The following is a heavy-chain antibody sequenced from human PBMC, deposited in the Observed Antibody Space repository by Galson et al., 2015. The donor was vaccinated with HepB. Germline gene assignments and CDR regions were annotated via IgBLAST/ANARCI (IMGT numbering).Heavy chain of an antibody. D-gene: IGHD3-10*01. CDR3: VKDFTYYYGSGISRAYGLDV. Sequence: SLRLSCAASGFTFDDYTMHWVRQAPGKGLEWVSLISWDGVTTYYADSVKGRFTVSRDNSKHSLFLQTNSLRTQDTALYYCVKDFTYYYGSGISRAYGLDVWGQGTPVTVAS. V-gene: IGHV3-43*01. CDR2: ISWDGVTT. J-gene: IGHJ6*02. CDR1: GFTFDDYT.